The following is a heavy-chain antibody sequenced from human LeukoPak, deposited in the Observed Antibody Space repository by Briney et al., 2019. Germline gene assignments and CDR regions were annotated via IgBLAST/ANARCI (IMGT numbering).Heavy chain of an antibody. CDR3: ARGGNRGAAGTPWDAFDI. Sequence: ASVKVSCKASGHTFTGYYVHWVRQAPGQGLEWMGWINPNSGGTNYAQKFLGRVTMTRDTSISTAYMELSRLRSDDSAVYFCARGGNRGAAGTPWDAFDIWGQGTMVTVSS. D-gene: IGHD6-13*01. J-gene: IGHJ3*02. V-gene: IGHV1-2*02. CDR2: INPNSGGT. CDR1: GHTFTGYY.